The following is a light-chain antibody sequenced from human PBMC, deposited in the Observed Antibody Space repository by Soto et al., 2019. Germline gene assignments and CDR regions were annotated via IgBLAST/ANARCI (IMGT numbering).Light chain of an antibody. CDR2: DAS. CDR1: QDISNY. Sequence: DLQMTQSPSSLSASVGDRVTITCQASQDISNYLNWYQQKPGKAPKLLIYDASNLETGVPSRFSGRQSGTDFSFTISSLQPEDIATYYCQQYDNLRLTFGGGTKVEIK. CDR3: QQYDNLRLT. V-gene: IGKV1-33*01. J-gene: IGKJ4*01.